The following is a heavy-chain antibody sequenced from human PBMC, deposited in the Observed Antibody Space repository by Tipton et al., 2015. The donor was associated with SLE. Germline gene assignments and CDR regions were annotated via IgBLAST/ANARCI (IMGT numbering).Heavy chain of an antibody. D-gene: IGHD4-11*01. V-gene: IGHV4-39*01. Sequence: TLSLTCTVSGGSTSSTRHYWGWIRQPPGKGLEWIGSIYYSGNTYYNPSLKSRVTISVDTSKNQFSLNLSSVTAADTSVYYCASTADYPNDYWGQGTLVTVSS. CDR2: IYYSGNT. J-gene: IGHJ4*02. CDR3: ASTADYPNDY. CDR1: GGSTSSTRHY.